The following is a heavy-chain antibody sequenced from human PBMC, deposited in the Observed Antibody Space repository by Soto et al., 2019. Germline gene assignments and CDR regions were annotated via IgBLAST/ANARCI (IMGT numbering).Heavy chain of an antibody. CDR3: ARLPYGSGSAFDY. D-gene: IGHD3-10*01. V-gene: IGHV4-39*01. Sequence: PSETLSLTCTVSGGSISSSSYYWGWIRQPPGKGLEWIGSIYYSGRTYYNPSLKSRVTVSQDTSKSQFSLKLSSVTAPDTAVYYCARLPYGSGSAFDYWGQGILVTVSS. J-gene: IGHJ4*02. CDR2: IYYSGRT. CDR1: GGSISSSSYY.